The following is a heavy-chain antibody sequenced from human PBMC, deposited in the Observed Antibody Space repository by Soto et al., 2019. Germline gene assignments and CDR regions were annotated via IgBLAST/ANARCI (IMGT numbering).Heavy chain of an antibody. D-gene: IGHD2-2*01. CDR3: ARVVPAVRGYFDY. V-gene: IGHV3-23*01. Sequence: GGSLRLSCAASGFTFSSNAMSWVRQAPGKGLEWVSGIRDNGSSTYYADSVKGRFTISRDNSKNTLYLQMNSLRAEDTAVYYCARVVPAVRGYFDYWGQGTLVTVSS. CDR2: IRDNGSST. CDR1: GFTFSSNA. J-gene: IGHJ4*02.